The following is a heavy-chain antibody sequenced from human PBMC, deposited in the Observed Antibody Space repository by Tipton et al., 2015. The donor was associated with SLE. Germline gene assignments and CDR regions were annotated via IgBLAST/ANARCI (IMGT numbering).Heavy chain of an antibody. V-gene: IGHV4-4*02. D-gene: IGHD1-14*01. CDR1: GGSVSTPIW. J-gene: IGHJ6*03. CDR2: IFHSGRT. CDR3: ARLGGNYYFYMDV. Sequence: TLSLTCAVSGGSVSTPIWWTWVRQSPGKGLEWIGEIFHSGRTNYNLSLKSRVTMSVDTSKSQFSLKLNSVTAADTAVYYCARLGGNYYFYMDVWGKGTPVTAS.